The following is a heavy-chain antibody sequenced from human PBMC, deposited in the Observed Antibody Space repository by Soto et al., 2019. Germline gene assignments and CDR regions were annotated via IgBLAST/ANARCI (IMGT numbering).Heavy chain of an antibody. Sequence: EVQLLESGGGLVQPGGSLRLSCAASGLTFSSYAMSWVRQAPGKGLEWVSGIRGSGGSTDYADYVKGRCTIARDNSKNTLYLQMNSLRAEDTAVYYCAKDGKYSYGYDPFDYWGQGTLVTVSS. CDR1: GLTFSSYA. J-gene: IGHJ4*02. D-gene: IGHD5-18*01. CDR2: IRGSGGST. V-gene: IGHV3-23*01. CDR3: AKDGKYSYGYDPFDY.